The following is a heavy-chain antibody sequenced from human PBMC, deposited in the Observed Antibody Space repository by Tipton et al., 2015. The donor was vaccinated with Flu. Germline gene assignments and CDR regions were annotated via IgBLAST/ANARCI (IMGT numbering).Heavy chain of an antibody. J-gene: IGHJ4*02. CDR2: IKQDGSEK. D-gene: IGHD2-15*01. V-gene: IGHV3-7*01. CDR1: GFTFSSYW. CDR3: ARDPICSGGSCYSGDFPDY. Sequence: SLRLSCAASGFTFSSYWMSWVRQAPGKGLEWVANIKQDGSEKYYVDSVKGRFTISRDNAKNSLYLQTNSLRAEDTAVYYCARDPICSGGSCYSGDFPDYWGQGTLVTVSS.